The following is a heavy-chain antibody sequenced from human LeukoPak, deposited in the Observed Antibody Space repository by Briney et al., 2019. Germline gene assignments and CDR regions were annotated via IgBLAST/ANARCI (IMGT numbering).Heavy chain of an antibody. V-gene: IGHV4-34*01. Sequence: PSETLSLTCAVYGGSFSGYYWSWIRQPPGKGLEWIGEINHSGSTNYNPSLKSRVTISVDTSKNQFSLKLSSVTAADTAVYYCARRSRITMIVVVMTGQKSHHFDYWGQGTLVTVSS. J-gene: IGHJ4*02. D-gene: IGHD3-22*01. CDR3: ARRSRITMIVVVMTGQKSHHFDY. CDR1: GGSFSGYY. CDR2: INHSGST.